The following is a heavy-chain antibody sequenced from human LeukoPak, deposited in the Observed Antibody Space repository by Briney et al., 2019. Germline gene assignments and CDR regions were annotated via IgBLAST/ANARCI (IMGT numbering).Heavy chain of an antibody. D-gene: IGHD6-6*01. V-gene: IGHV3-21*01. CDR3: AKEFEYSGSGTFDY. CDR1: GFTFSSYS. J-gene: IGHJ4*02. CDR2: ISSSSSYI. Sequence: PGGSMRLSCAASGFTFSSYSMNWVRQAPGKGLEWVSSISSSSSYIYYADSVKGRFTISRDNAKNSLYLQMNSLRAEDTAVYYCAKEFEYSGSGTFDYWGQGTLVTVSS.